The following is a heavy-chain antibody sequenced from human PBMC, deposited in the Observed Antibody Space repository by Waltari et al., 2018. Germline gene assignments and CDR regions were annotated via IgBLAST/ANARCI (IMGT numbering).Heavy chain of an antibody. CDR2: IYYSGST. CDR3: ARTKYYDFWSGYPYPYYFDY. CDR1: GGSISSGGYY. J-gene: IGHJ4*02. V-gene: IGHV4-31*03. Sequence: QVQLQESGPGLVKPSQTLSLTCTVSGGSISSGGYYWSWIRQPPGQGLEWIGYIYYSGSTYYNPALKSRVTISVDTSKNQFSLKLSSVTAADTAVYYCARTKYYDFWSGYPYPYYFDYWGQGTLVTVSS. D-gene: IGHD3-3*01.